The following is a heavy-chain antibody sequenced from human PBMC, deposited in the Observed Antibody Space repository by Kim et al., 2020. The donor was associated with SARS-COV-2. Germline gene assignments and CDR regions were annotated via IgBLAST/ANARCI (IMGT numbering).Heavy chain of an antibody. J-gene: IGHJ4*02. CDR3: AKGGGSGGDGAY. CDR1: GVSINDDNW. D-gene: IGHD3-10*01. Sequence: SETLSLTCAVSGVSINDDNWWSWVRQPPGEGLQWIGEVYHTGRTNYDPSFKSRVTISADKSKNQFSLRLTSVTAADTAMYYCAKGGGSGGDGAYWGQGTFVTVSS. CDR2: VYHTGRT. V-gene: IGHV4-4*02.